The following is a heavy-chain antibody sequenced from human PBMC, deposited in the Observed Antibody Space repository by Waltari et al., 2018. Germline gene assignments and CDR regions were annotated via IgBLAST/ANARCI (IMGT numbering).Heavy chain of an antibody. CDR1: GGSISSYY. V-gene: IGHV4-4*07. Sequence: QVQLQESGPGLVKPSETLSLTCTVSGGSISSYYWSWIRQPAGQGLEWIGRISTSGSTDYNSSLKSRVIISVDTSKNQFSLKLSSVTAADTAVYYCARDNGRDRGYAFDIWGQGTMVTVSS. J-gene: IGHJ3*02. D-gene: IGHD1-26*01. CDR3: ARDNGRDRGYAFDI. CDR2: ISTSGST.